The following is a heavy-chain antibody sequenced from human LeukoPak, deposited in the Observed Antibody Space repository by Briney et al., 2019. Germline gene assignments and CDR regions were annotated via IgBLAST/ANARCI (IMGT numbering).Heavy chain of an antibody. V-gene: IGHV4-59*08. CDR1: GGSISSYY. CDR3: ATTTGTTSYFDY. D-gene: IGHD1-7*01. J-gene: IGHJ4*02. CDR2: IYYSGST. Sequence: SGTLSLTCTVSGGSISSYYWSWIRQPPGKGLEWIGYIYYSGSTNYNPSLKSRVTISVDTSKNQFSLELSSVTAADTAVYYCATTTGTTSYFDYWGQGTLVTVSS.